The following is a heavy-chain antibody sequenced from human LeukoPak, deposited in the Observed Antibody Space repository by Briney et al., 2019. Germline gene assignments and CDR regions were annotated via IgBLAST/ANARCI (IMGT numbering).Heavy chain of an antibody. Sequence: GGSLRLSCAASGFTFSSYWMSWVRQAPGKGLEGVANIKQDGSENYYVDSVKGRFTISRDNAKNSLYLQMNSLRAEDTAVYYCASATPTMYSSGWYYFDYWGQGTLVTVSS. V-gene: IGHV3-7*01. D-gene: IGHD6-19*01. CDR1: GFTFSSYW. CDR2: IKQDGSEN. CDR3: ASATPTMYSSGWYYFDY. J-gene: IGHJ4*02.